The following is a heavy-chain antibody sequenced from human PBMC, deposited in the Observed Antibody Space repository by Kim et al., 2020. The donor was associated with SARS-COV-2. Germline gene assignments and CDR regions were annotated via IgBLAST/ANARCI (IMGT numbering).Heavy chain of an antibody. J-gene: IGHJ4*02. CDR2: VSFDGANK. CDR3: ARDRGSNNNSGWSF. CDR1: GFTFSNYA. D-gene: IGHD6-19*01. Sequence: GGSLRLSCAASGFTFSNYAMHWVRQAPGKGLEWVAVVSFDGANKYYADSVQGRFTISRDNSSNTLHLQMNSLRAEDTAVYYCARDRGSNNNSGWSFWGQGTLVTVSS. V-gene: IGHV3-30-3*01.